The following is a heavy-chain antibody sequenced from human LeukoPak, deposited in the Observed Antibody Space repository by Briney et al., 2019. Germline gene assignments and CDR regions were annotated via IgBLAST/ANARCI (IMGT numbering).Heavy chain of an antibody. CDR1: GDSITGYY. Sequence: SETLSLTCTVSGDSITGYYWSWIRQPPGKGLQWIGYIYYSGITNFNPSLKSRVTISVDTSKNHFSLKLTSVTAADTAVYYCARVNINNWHSCDYWGQGTLVTVSS. CDR3: ARVNINNWHSCDY. D-gene: IGHD1-1*01. V-gene: IGHV4-59*13. J-gene: IGHJ4*02. CDR2: IYYSGIT.